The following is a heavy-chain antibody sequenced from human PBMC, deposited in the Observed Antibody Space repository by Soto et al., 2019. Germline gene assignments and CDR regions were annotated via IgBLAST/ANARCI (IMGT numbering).Heavy chain of an antibody. D-gene: IGHD2-2*01. CDR1: GGSFSGYY. V-gene: IGHV4-34*01. J-gene: IGHJ6*03. CDR2: INHSGST. CDR3: ARGDIVVVPAAPLYYMDV. Sequence: PSETLSLTCAVYGGSFSGYYWSWIRQPPGKGLEWIGEINHSGSTNYNPSLKSRVTISVDTSKNQFSLKLSSVTAADTAVYYCARGDIVVVPAAPLYYMDVWGKGTTVTVS.